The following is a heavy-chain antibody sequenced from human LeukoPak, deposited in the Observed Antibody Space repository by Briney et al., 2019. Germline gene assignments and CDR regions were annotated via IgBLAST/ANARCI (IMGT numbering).Heavy chain of an antibody. J-gene: IGHJ4*02. CDR3: VREVLDSSGWYADY. Sequence: ASVKVSCKASSYTFTSYGISWVRQAPGQGLEWMGWISVYNGNTNYAQKLRGRVTMTTDTSTSTAYMELRSLRSDDTAVYYCVREVLDSSGWYADYWGQGTLVTVSS. CDR1: SYTFTSYG. V-gene: IGHV1-18*01. D-gene: IGHD6-19*01. CDR2: ISVYNGNT.